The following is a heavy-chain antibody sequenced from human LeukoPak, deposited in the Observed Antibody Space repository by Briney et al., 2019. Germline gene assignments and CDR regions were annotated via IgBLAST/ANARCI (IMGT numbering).Heavy chain of an antibody. J-gene: IGHJ4*02. CDR3: ARGGFGTVTDY. V-gene: IGHV3-23*01. D-gene: IGHD4-17*01. Sequence: PGGSLRLSCAGSGFTFSSYAMTWVRQAPGKGLEWVSDISGYSDYTYYADSVKVRFTISRDNSKSTLYLQMNSLRADDTALYYCARGGFGTVTDYWGQGTLVTVSS. CDR1: GFTFSSYA. CDR2: ISGYSDYT.